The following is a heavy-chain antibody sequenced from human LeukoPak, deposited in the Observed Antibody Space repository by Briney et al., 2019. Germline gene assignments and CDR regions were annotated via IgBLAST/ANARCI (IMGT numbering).Heavy chain of an antibody. CDR2: ISYDGSNK. CDR3: AKDLRDADAFDI. V-gene: IGHV3-30*18. J-gene: IGHJ3*02. CDR1: GFTFSSYG. Sequence: GRSLRLSCAASGFTFSSYGMHWVRQAPGKGLEWVAVISYDGSNKYYADSVKGRFTISRDNSKNTLYLQMNSLRAEDTAVYYCAKDLRDADAFDIWGQGTMVTVSS.